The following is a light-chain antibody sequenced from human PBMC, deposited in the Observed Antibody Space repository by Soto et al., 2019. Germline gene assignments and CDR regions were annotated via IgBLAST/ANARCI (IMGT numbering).Light chain of an antibody. CDR1: QSVSSY. V-gene: IGKV3-15*01. Sequence: EIVLTQSPGTLSLSPGERATLPCRASQSVSSYLAWYQQKPGQAPRLLIYDASSRATGIPVRFSGSGSGTEFTITISSLQSEDFGVYYCQQNKDWPGTFGQGTKVDIK. J-gene: IGKJ1*01. CDR3: QQNKDWPGT. CDR2: DAS.